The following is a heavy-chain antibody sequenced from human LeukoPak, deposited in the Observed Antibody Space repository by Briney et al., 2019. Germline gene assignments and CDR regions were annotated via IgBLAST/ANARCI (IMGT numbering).Heavy chain of an antibody. D-gene: IGHD2-2*01. CDR2: ISYDGSNE. CDR1: GFTFSSYA. J-gene: IGHJ6*02. V-gene: IGHV3-30-3*01. CDR3: ARELYCSSTSCYDYYYGMDV. Sequence: GGSLRLSRAASGFTFSSYAMHWVRQAPGKGLEWVALISYDGSNEHYADSVKGRFTISRDNSKNTLYLQMNSLRAEDTAVYYCARELYCSSTSCYDYYYGMDVWGQGTTVTVSS.